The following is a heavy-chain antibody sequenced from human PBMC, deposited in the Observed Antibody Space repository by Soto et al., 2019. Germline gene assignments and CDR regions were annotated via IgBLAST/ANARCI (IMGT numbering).Heavy chain of an antibody. CDR2: INSGGSTT. V-gene: IGHV3-74*01. Sequence: EVQLVESGGGLVQPGGSLRLSCAASGFTFSSYWMHWVRQAPGKGLVWGSRINSGGSTTNYADSVKGRLTISRDNAKNTLSLQMSSLRDEETAVYSCARGALWNYYMDVWGKGTTVTVSS. CDR3: ARGALWNYYMDV. CDR1: GFTFSSYW. J-gene: IGHJ6*03. D-gene: IGHD1-1*01.